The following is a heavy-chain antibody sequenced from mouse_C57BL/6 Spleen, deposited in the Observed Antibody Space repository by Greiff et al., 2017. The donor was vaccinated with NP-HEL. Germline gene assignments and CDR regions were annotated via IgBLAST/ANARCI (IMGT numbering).Heavy chain of an antibody. CDR1: GYTFTSYW. J-gene: IGHJ1*03. D-gene: IGHD1-1*01. CDR3: ARITTVVARNYWYFDV. Sequence: QLQQPGAELVMPGASVKLSCKASGYTFTSYWMHWVKQRPGQGLEWIGEIDPSDSYTNYNQKFKGKSTLTVDKSSSTAYMQLSSLTSEDSAVYYCARITTVVARNYWYFDVWGTGTTVTVSS. V-gene: IGHV1-69*01. CDR2: IDPSDSYT.